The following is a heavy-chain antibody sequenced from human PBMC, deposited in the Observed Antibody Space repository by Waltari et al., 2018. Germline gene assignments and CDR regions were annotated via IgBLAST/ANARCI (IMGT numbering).Heavy chain of an antibody. CDR3: ARGYNSGWYPQPVDY. CDR2: IDWDDDK. D-gene: IGHD6-19*01. J-gene: IGHJ4*02. Sequence: QVTLRESGPALVKPTQTLTLTCTFSGFSLSTSGMCVIWIRQPPGKALEWLARIDWDDDKYYSTSLKTRLTISKDTSKNQVVLTVTNMDPVDTATYYCARGYNSGWYPQPVDYWGQGNLVTVSS. V-gene: IGHV2-70*15. CDR1: GFSLSTSGMC.